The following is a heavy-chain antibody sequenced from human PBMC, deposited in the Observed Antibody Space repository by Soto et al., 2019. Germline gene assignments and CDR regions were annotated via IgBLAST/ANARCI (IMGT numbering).Heavy chain of an antibody. CDR1: GDSMNNYY. D-gene: IGHD1-1*01. CDR2: IFYNGNT. V-gene: IGHV4-59*01. Sequence: QLQLQQSGPGVVKPSETLSLSCTVSGDSMNNYYWTWIRQPSGKGLEWIGYIFYNGNTNYNPSLKXRXTXXVDTSKKQFSLKLTSVTAADTAVYYCARGDGHNRYWGQGTLVTVSS. J-gene: IGHJ4*02. CDR3: ARGDGHNRY.